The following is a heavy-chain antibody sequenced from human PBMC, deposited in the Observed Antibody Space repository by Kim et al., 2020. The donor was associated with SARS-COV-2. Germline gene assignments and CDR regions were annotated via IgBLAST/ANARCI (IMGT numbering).Heavy chain of an antibody. CDR3: AKDMAGIRGMDV. J-gene: IGHJ6*02. D-gene: IGHD1-20*01. Sequence: FSAASVTGRVTISRDKSKNTVYLQMNSLRPEDTGVYYCAKDMAGIRGMDVWGQGTTVTVSS. V-gene: IGHV3-30*02.